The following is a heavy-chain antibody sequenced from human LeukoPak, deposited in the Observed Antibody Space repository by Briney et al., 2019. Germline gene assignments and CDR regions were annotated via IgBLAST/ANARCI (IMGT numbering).Heavy chain of an antibody. Sequence: GGSLRLSCAASGFTFSSYAMSWVRQAPGQGLEWVSAISGPAGSWDYADSVKGRFTIARDNSKNTLFLQMNSLRAEDTAIYYCAKKVGLVSAPLYYFDVWRQGTLVTVSS. CDR3: AKKVGLVSAPLYYFDV. V-gene: IGHV3-23*01. D-gene: IGHD5/OR15-5a*01. CDR2: ISGPAGSW. CDR1: GFTFSSYA. J-gene: IGHJ4*02.